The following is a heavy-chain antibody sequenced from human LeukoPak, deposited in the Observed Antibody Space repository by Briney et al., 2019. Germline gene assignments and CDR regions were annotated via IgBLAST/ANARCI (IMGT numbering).Heavy chain of an antibody. CDR1: VGSISSYY. V-gene: IGHV4-59*01. CDR2: IYYSGST. J-gene: IGHJ6*02. Sequence: SETLSLTCPVTVGSISSYYRSWLRQPPGKGLEGIGYIYYSGSTNYNPSLKSRVTISVDTSKNQFSLKLSSVTAADTAVYYCARTGIAAAGTLNYYYYYGMDVWGQGTTVTVSS. D-gene: IGHD6-13*01. CDR3: ARTGIAAAGTLNYYYYYGMDV.